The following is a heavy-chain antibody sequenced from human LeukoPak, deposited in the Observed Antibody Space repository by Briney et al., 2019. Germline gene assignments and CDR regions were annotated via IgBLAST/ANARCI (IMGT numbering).Heavy chain of an antibody. CDR3: AKSIIYGGKSEYYYGVDV. CDR2: IYYSGST. CDR1: GGSISSGGYY. Sequence: QPSETLSLTCTVSGGSISSGGYYWSWIRQHPGKGLEWIGYIYYSGSTYYNPSLKSRVTISVDTPKNQFSLKLRSVTAADTAVYYCAKSIIYGGKSEYYYGVDVWGQGTTVTVSS. V-gene: IGHV4-31*03. J-gene: IGHJ6*02. D-gene: IGHD4-23*01.